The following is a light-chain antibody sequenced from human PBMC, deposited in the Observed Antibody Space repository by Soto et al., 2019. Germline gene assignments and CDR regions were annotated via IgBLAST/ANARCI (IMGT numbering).Light chain of an antibody. CDR2: GAS. Sequence: EIVMTQSPATLSVSPGERATPSCRARQTISRDLAWYQHKPGQPPRLLIYGASTRATGIPARFSGSGSGTEFTLTISSLLSEDFAVYYCQQYHNWPRTFGQGTKVEIK. CDR1: QTISRD. V-gene: IGKV3-15*01. CDR3: QQYHNWPRT. J-gene: IGKJ1*01.